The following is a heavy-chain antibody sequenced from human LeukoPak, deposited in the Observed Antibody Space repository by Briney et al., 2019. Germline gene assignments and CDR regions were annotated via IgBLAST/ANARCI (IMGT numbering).Heavy chain of an antibody. Sequence: PGGSLRLSCAASGFTFSSYGMHWVRQAPGKGLEWVAVIWYDGSNKYYADSVKGRFTISRDNSKNTLYLQMNSLRAEDTAVYYCAKDNKVVGYSSSWYAYYFDYWGQGTLVTVSS. CDR2: IWYDGSNK. D-gene: IGHD6-13*01. J-gene: IGHJ4*02. CDR3: AKDNKVVGYSSSWYAYYFDY. V-gene: IGHV3-30*02. CDR1: GFTFSSYG.